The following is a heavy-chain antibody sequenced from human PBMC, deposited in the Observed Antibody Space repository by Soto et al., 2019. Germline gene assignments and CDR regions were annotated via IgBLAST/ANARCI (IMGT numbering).Heavy chain of an antibody. V-gene: IGHV3-23*01. CDR2: ISGSGGST. CDR3: AKDPDGDYVGGWFDP. CDR1: GFTFSSYA. Sequence: GGSLRLSCAASGFTFSSYAMNWVRQAPGKGLEWVSGISGSGGSTYYADSVKGRFTISRDNSKNTLYLQMNSLRAEDTAVYYCAKDPDGDYVGGWFDPWGQGTLVTVSS. D-gene: IGHD4-17*01. J-gene: IGHJ5*02.